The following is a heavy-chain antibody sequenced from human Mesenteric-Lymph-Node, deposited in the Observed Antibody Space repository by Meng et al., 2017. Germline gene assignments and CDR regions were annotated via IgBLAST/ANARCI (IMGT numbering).Heavy chain of an antibody. CDR1: GGSFSGYY. CDR3: AFVEAGTHPGAFNI. J-gene: IGHJ3*02. CDR2: ISHGGST. V-gene: IGHV4-34*01. D-gene: IGHD1-7*01. Sequence: QVQVQQWGAGLLKPSETLSLSCAVDGGSFSGYYWSWTRQPPGKGLEWIGEISHGGSTEYNPSLKSRVTISLDTSKNQLSLKLSSVTAADTAVYYCAFVEAGTHPGAFNIWGRGTMVTVSS.